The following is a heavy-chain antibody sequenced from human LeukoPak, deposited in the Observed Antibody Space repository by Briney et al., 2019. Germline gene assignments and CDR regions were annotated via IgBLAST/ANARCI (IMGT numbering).Heavy chain of an antibody. J-gene: IGHJ4*02. CDR1: GFALSSHW. V-gene: IGHV3-7*01. CDR2: VNRDGSET. Sequence: PGGSLGLSCAASGFALSSHWMTWVRQVPGRGPEWVANVNRDGSETYYLDSVKGRFTISRDNAKNSLYLQMNSLRDEDTAVYYCARDTGSGFDYWGQGTLVTVSS. D-gene: IGHD2-15*01. CDR3: ARDTGSGFDY.